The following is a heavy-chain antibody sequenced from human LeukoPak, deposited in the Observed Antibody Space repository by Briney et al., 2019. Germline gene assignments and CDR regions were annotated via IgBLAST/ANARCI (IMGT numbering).Heavy chain of an antibody. CDR1: GFTFNSFG. CDR3: AKKWSGDYDSSDIIDAFDI. V-gene: IGHV3-30*18. D-gene: IGHD3-22*01. CDR2: ISYDGRNK. Sequence: PGGSLRLSCAASGFTFNSFGMHWVRQAPGKGLEWLAVISYDGRNKYYADSVKGRFTISRDNSRNTLFLQMNSLRAEDTAVFYCAKKWSGDYDSSDIIDAFDIWGQGTMVTVSS. J-gene: IGHJ3*02.